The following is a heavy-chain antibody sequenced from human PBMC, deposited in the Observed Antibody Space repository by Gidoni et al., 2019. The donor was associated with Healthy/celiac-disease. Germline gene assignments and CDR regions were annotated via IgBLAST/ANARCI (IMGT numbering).Heavy chain of an antibody. V-gene: IGHV3-21*01. Sequence: EVQLVESGGGLVKPGGSLRLSCAASGFTFSSYSMNWVRQAPGKGLEWVSSIRSSSSYIYYEDSVKGRFTISRDNAKNSLYLQMNSLRAEDTAVYYCARDAYMDVWGKGTTVTVSS. J-gene: IGHJ6*03. CDR1: GFTFSSYS. CDR3: ARDAYMDV. CDR2: IRSSSSYI.